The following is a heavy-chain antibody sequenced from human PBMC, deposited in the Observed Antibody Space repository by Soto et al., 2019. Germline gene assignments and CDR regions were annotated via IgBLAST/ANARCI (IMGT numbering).Heavy chain of an antibody. V-gene: IGHV4-59*01. CDR3: AKGYVSVFDI. CDR2: IYYSGST. CDR1: GGSISNY. D-gene: IGHD3-10*02. Sequence: SETLSLTCTVSGGSISNYWSWIRQPPGKGLEWIGYIYYSGSTNYNPSLKSRVTISVDTSKNQFSLKLSSVTAADTAVYYCAKGYVSVFDIGAQGKMVT. J-gene: IGHJ3*02.